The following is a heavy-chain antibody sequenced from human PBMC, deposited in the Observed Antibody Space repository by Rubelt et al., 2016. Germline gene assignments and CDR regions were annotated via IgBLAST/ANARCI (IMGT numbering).Heavy chain of an antibody. D-gene: IGHD4-17*01. CDR1: GGSISSYY. Sequence: ESGPGLVKPSETLSLTCTVSGGSISSYYWSWIRQPAGKGLEWIGRIYTSGSTNYNPSLKSRVTMSADTSKNQFSLKLSSVTAADTAVYYCARGDPDRGSRTVTLDYWGQGTLVTVSS. V-gene: IGHV4-4*07. CDR3: ARGDPDRGSRTVTLDY. CDR2: IYTSGST. J-gene: IGHJ4*02.